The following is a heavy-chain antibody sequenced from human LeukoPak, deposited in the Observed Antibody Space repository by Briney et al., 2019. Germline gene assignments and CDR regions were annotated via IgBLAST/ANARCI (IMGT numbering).Heavy chain of an antibody. CDR1: GGSFSGYY. CDR3: ARVFRGYYYYYMDV. J-gene: IGHJ6*03. Sequence: PSETLSLTCAVYGGSFSGYYWSWIRQPPGKGLEWIGEINHSGSTNYNPSPKSRVTISVDTSKNQFSLKLSSVTAADTAVYYCARVFRGYYYYYMDVWGKGTTVTISS. V-gene: IGHV4-34*01. CDR2: INHSGST. D-gene: IGHD3-10*01.